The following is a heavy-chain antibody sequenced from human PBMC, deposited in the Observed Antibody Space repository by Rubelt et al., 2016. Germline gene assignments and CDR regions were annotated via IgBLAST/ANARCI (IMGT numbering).Heavy chain of an antibody. D-gene: IGHD3-22*01. V-gene: IGHV3-64D*06. CDR1: GFTFSSYA. CDR3: VYYDSSGHEY. Sequence: EVQLVESGGGLVQPGGSLRLSCSASGFTFSSYAMHWVRQAPGKGLEYVSAISSNGGSTYYADSVKGRFTISRDNYKNTLYLLMNSMRAEDTAVYYCVYYDSSGHEYWGQGTLVTVSS. J-gene: IGHJ4*02. CDR2: ISSNGGST.